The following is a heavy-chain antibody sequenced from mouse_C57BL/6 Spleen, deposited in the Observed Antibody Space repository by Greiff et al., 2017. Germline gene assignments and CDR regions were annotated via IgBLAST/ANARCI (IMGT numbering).Heavy chain of an antibody. Sequence: QVQLQQPGAELVKPGASVKVSCKASGYTFTSYWMHWVKQRPGQGLEWIGRIHPSDSATNYNQKFKGKATLTVDKSSSTAYMQLSSLTSEDSAVYYCAMPYDYDDGDYAMDYWGQGTSVTVSS. V-gene: IGHV1-74*01. CDR1: GYTFTSYW. CDR2: IHPSDSAT. CDR3: AMPYDYDDGDYAMDY. J-gene: IGHJ4*01. D-gene: IGHD2-4*01.